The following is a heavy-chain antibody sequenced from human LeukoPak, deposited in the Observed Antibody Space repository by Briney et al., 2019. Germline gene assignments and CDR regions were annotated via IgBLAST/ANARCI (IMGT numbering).Heavy chain of an antibody. J-gene: IGHJ5*02. CDR2: ISAYNGNT. CDR3: ARLIPQKWELPGKWFDP. D-gene: IGHD1-26*01. CDR1: GYTFTSYG. V-gene: IGHV1-18*01. Sequence: ASVKVSFKAYGYTFTSYGINCLRQAPGQGPEWMGWISAYNGNTKYAQNLQGRVTMTTDTSTSTASMELRSLRSDDTAVYYCARLIPQKWELPGKWFDPWGQGTLVTVSS.